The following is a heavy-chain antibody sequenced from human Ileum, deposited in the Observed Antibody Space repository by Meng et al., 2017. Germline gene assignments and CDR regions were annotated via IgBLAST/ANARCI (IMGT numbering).Heavy chain of an antibody. Sequence: VQLVQYGAEVKKPGASVKVSCKASGYIFTNYWMHWVRQAPGQGLEWMAVVNPKSGFAIFAKKFKGRVTVTRDTSTGTFYMELTSLRSDDSAEYFCARDHSDRSGWWFDPWGQGTLVTVSS. CDR1: GYIFTNYW. V-gene: IGHV1-46*01. CDR2: VNPKSGFA. J-gene: IGHJ5*02. CDR3: ARDHSDRSGWWFDP. D-gene: IGHD6-19*01.